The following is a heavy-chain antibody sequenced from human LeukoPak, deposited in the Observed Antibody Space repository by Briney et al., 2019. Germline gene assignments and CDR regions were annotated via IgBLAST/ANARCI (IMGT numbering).Heavy chain of an antibody. CDR1: GFTVSSNY. CDR2: IYKDGRT. V-gene: IGHV3-53*01. D-gene: IGHD3-22*01. Sequence: GGSLRLSCAASGFTVSSNYMTWVRQAPGKGLEWVSVIYKDGRTFYADSVKGRFTISRDNSKNTLYLQMNSLRAEDTAVYYCAKSLTYYHENSDSIWGQGTLVTVSS. J-gene: IGHJ4*02. CDR3: AKSLTYYHENSDSI.